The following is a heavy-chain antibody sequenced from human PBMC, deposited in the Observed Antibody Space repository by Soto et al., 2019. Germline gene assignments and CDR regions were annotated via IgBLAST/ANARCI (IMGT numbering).Heavy chain of an antibody. J-gene: IGHJ2*01. Sequence: QVQLQESGPGLVKPSETLSLTCTVSGGSISSYYWSWIRQPPGKGLEWIGYIYYSGSTNYNPSLKRRLTTSVKTPKNQSSLMRSSWAAADTAVYYCASAIMVRGVPLDWYFDLWGRGTLVTVSS. CDR3: ASAIMVRGVPLDWYFDL. D-gene: IGHD3-10*01. CDR1: GGSISSYY. CDR2: IYYSGST. V-gene: IGHV4-59*01.